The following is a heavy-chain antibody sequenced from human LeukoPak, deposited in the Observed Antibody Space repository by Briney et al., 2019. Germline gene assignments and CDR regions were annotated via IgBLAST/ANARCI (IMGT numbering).Heavy chain of an antibody. D-gene: IGHD3-10*01. V-gene: IGHV3-48*01. CDR3: ARGARYASGSYYSEMDQ. J-gene: IGHJ4*02. CDR2: ISSSGTTT. Sequence: HPGGSLRLSCAASGFTFSSYSMNWVRQAPEKGLEWVSYISSSGTTTYYADSVKGRFTISRDNANNSLYLQMNSLRVEDTAVYFCARGARYASGSYYSEMDQWGQGILVTVSS. CDR1: GFTFSSYS.